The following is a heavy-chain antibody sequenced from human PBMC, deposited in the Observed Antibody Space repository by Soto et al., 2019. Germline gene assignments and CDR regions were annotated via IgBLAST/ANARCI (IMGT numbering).Heavy chain of an antibody. CDR3: ASQYYYDSSGYYSFDY. V-gene: IGHV4-30-4*01. CDR1: GGSISSGDYY. Sequence: SETLSLTCTVSGGSISSGDYYWSWIRQPPGKGLGWIGYIYYSGSTYYNPSLKSRVTISVDTSKNQFSLKLSSVTAADTAVYYCASQYYYDSSGYYSFDYWGQGTLVTVSS. D-gene: IGHD3-22*01. CDR2: IYYSGST. J-gene: IGHJ4*02.